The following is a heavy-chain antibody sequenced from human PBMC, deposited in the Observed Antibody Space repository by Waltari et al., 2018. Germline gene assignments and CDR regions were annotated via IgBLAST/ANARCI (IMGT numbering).Heavy chain of an antibody. CDR2: IYYSGST. J-gene: IGHJ3*02. D-gene: IGHD2-15*01. CDR1: VGSISSSTSY. V-gene: IGHV4-39*01. Sequence: QMQLQESGPGLVRPSEPLSLTCTVSVGSISSSTSYWGWIRQPPGKGLEWIGNIYYSGSTYYKPSLKSRLTISVDTSKNQFSLNLRSVTAADTAVYYCARLPISLGVGSVFDIWGQGTMVTVSS. CDR3: ARLPISLGVGSVFDI.